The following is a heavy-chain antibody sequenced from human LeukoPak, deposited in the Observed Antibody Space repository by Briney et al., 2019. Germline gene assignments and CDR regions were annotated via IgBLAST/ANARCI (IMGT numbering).Heavy chain of an antibody. CDR1: GGSISSSSYS. CDR2: IHYDGNT. D-gene: IGHD1-26*01. J-gene: IGHJ4*02. Sequence: SETLSLTCTVSGGSISSSSYSWTWIRQPPGKGLEWIGSIHYDGNTYYKPSLRSRVTISVDTSNQFSLRLSSVTAADTAVYYCARSGSYYGYYFDSWGQGTLVTVSS. V-gene: IGHV4-39*07. CDR3: ARSGSYYGYYFDS.